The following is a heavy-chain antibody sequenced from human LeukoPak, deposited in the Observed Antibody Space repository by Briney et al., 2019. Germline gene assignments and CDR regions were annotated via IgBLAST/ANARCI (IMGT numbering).Heavy chain of an antibody. Sequence: SETLSLTCTVSGGSISSGSYYWSWVRQPAGKGLEWIGRIYTSGSTNYNPSLKSRVTISVDTSKNQFSLKLSSVTAADMAVYYCARDGYNYRAFDIWGQGTMVTVSS. J-gene: IGHJ3*02. CDR3: ARDGYNYRAFDI. CDR2: IYTSGST. CDR1: GGSISSGSYY. D-gene: IGHD5-24*01. V-gene: IGHV4-61*02.